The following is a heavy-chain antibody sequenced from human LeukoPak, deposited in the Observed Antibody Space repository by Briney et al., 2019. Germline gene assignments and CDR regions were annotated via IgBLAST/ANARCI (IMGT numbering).Heavy chain of an antibody. D-gene: IGHD3-16*01. CDR3: AREDASDAFDI. CDR1: GGSISSGSYY. CDR2: IYTSGST. J-gene: IGHJ3*02. V-gene: IGHV4-61*02. Sequence: TLSLTCTVSGGSISSGSYYWSWIRQPAGKGLEWIGRIYTSGSTNYNPSLKSRVTISVDTSKNQFSLKLSSVTAADTAVYYCAREDASDAFDIWGQGTMVTVSS.